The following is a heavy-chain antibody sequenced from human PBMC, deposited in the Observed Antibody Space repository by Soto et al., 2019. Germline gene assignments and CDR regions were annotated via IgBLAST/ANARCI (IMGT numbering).Heavy chain of an antibody. J-gene: IGHJ6*02. Sequence: QVQLVESGGGVVQPGRSLRLSCAASGFTFSSYGMHWVRQAPGKGLEWVAVISYDGSNKYYADSVKGRFTISRDNSKNTVYLQMNSLRAEDTVVYYCAKEPRDGYYYYGMDVWGQGTTVNVSS. V-gene: IGHV3-30*18. CDR1: GFTFSSYG. CDR3: AKEPRDGYYYYGMDV. CDR2: ISYDGSNK. D-gene: IGHD2-21*02.